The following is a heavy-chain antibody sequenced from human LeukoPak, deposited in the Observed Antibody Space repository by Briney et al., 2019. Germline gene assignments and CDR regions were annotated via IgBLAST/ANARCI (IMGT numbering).Heavy chain of an antibody. Sequence: PSQTLSLTCTVSGGSISSGGYYWTWIRQPAGKGLEWIGRISSSGSTNYKSFLKSRVTISVDMSKNQFSLKLSSVTAADTAVYYCASYDILTNNYFDCWGQGTPVTVSS. CDR3: ASYDILTNNYFDC. D-gene: IGHD3-9*01. CDR2: ISSSGST. J-gene: IGHJ4*02. V-gene: IGHV4-61*02. CDR1: GGSISSGGYY.